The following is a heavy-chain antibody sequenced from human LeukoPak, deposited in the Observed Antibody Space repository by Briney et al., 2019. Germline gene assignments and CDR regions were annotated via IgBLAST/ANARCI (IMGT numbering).Heavy chain of an antibody. V-gene: IGHV3-30*02. Sequence: GGSLRLSCAASGFTFSSYGMHWVRQAPGKGLEWVAFIRYDGSNKYYADSVKGRFTISRDNSKTMLNLQMNSMRAEDTAVYYCARDLSGVTGYTYSRGIDYWGQGTLVTVSS. J-gene: IGHJ4*02. CDR1: GFTFSSYG. CDR2: IRYDGSNK. CDR3: ARDLSGVTGYTYSRGIDY. D-gene: IGHD5-18*01.